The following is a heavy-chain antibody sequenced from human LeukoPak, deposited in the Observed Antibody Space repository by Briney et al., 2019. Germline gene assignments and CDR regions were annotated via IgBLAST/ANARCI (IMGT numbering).Heavy chain of an antibody. Sequence: GGSLRLSCAASGFSLSGYWMTWVRQAPGKGLEWVARLHADGVEQNYVDSVTGRFTMSRDNAKNSLDLQMNSLRVEDTAVYYCARGRYSFDYLGQGTLVAVSS. D-gene: IGHD5-18*01. J-gene: IGHJ4*02. CDR1: GFSLSGYW. V-gene: IGHV3-7*01. CDR3: ARGRYSFDY. CDR2: LHADGVEQ.